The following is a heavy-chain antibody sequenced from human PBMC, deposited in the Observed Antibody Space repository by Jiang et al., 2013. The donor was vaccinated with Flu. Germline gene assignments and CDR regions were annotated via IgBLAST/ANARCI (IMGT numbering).Heavy chain of an antibody. Sequence: VQLVESGGGLVQPGGSLRLSCAASGFTFSSYEMNWVRQAPGKGLEWVSYISTGGNTIYYADSVKGRITISRDNAKNSLYLQMNSLRAEDTAVYYCARDLNGWGTQGVIDVWGQGTLVIVSS. V-gene: IGHV3-48*03. CDR2: ISTGGNTI. CDR3: ARDLNGWGTQGVIDV. D-gene: IGHD3-16*01. CDR1: GFTFSSYE. J-gene: IGHJ3*01.